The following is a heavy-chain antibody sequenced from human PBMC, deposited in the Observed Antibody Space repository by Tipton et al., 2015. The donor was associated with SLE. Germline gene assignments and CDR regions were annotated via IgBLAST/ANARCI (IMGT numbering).Heavy chain of an antibody. D-gene: IGHD6-13*01. CDR1: GFTFSSYV. CDR3: VRAEAAYDAFDI. CDR2: ISYDGSNK. Sequence: SLRLSCAASGFTFSSYVMNWVRQAPGKGLECVAVISYDGSNKYYADSVKGRFTISRDNSKNTLYVQMNSLRAEDTGVYYCVRAEAAYDAFDIWGQGTMVTVSS. J-gene: IGHJ3*02. V-gene: IGHV3-30*04.